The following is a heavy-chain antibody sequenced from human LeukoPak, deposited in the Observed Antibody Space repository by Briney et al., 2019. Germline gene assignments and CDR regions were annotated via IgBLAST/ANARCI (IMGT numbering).Heavy chain of an antibody. D-gene: IGHD6-19*01. Sequence: SETLSLTCNVSGGSISSYYWSWTRQPPGKGLEWIGYIYYTGSTNYNPPLKSRVTISVDTSKNQFSLKLSSVTAADTAVYYCARGIAVAGRRPFDSWGQGTLVTVSS. CDR1: GGSISSYY. J-gene: IGHJ4*02. CDR3: ARGIAVAGRRPFDS. CDR2: IYYTGST. V-gene: IGHV4-59*08.